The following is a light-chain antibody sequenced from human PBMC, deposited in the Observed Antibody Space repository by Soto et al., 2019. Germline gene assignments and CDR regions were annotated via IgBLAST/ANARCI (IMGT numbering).Light chain of an antibody. CDR2: GAS. CDR3: QQYGSSPPVT. Sequence: EIVLTQSPGTLSLSPGERATLSCRASQSVSSSYLAWYQQKPGQAPRRLIYGASSRATGIPDRFSGSGSGTDFPLTISRLEPEDFAVYYCQQYGSSPPVTFGQGTKVEIK. J-gene: IGKJ1*01. CDR1: QSVSSSY. V-gene: IGKV3-20*01.